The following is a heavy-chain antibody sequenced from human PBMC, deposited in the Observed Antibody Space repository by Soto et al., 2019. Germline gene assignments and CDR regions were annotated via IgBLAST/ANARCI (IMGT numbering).Heavy chain of an antibody. CDR3: ARYKRTSNSYGMDV. Sequence: GSLRLSCAASGFTFSIYWMSWVRQAPGKGLEWVANIKQDGSEKYYVDSVKGRFTISRDNAKNSLYLQMNSLRAEDTAVYYCARYKRTSNSYGMDVWGQGTTVTVSS. CDR2: IKQDGSEK. V-gene: IGHV3-7*03. D-gene: IGHD1-1*01. J-gene: IGHJ6*02. CDR1: GFTFSIYW.